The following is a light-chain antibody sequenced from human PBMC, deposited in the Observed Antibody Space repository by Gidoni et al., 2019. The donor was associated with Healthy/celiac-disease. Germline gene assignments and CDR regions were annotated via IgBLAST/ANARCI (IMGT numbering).Light chain of an antibody. V-gene: IGLV2-14*01. CDR3: SSYTSSSPLE. Sequence: QYALTQRASVSGSPVQSITISCTGTSSDVGGDDYVSWYQQHPGNAPKLMLYDVSHRPSGVSNRFSGSTSGNTASLTISGRPVDDAAYYYRSSYTSSSPLEFGGGTKLTVL. J-gene: IGLJ2*01. CDR1: SSDVGGDDY. CDR2: DVS.